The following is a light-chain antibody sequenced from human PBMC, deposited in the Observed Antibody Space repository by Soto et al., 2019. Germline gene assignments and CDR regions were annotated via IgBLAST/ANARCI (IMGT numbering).Light chain of an antibody. Sequence: ALTQPRSVSGSPGQSVTTSCTGTSSDVGGYNYVSWYQQHPGKAPKLMIYDVSKRPSGVPDRFSGSKSGNTASLTISGLQADDEADYYCCSYAGSYTWVFGTGTKVTVL. CDR2: DVS. J-gene: IGLJ1*01. V-gene: IGLV2-11*01. CDR1: SSDVGGYNY. CDR3: CSYAGSYTWV.